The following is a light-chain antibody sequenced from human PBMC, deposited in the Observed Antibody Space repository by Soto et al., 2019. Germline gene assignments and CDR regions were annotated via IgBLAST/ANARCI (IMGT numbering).Light chain of an antibody. CDR2: DAT. CDR3: QQRSNWLYT. Sequence: ETVLTQSPATLSLSPGERATLSCRASQSISSYLVWYQQKPGQAPRLLIFDATNRATGVPARFSGSGSGTDLTLTISSLEPEDFAVYYCQQRSNWLYTFGQGTRLEIK. J-gene: IGKJ2*01. CDR1: QSISSY. V-gene: IGKV3-11*01.